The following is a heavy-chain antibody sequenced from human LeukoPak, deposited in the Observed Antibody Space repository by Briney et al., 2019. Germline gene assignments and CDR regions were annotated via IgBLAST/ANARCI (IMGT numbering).Heavy chain of an antibody. CDR2: ISAYNGNT. V-gene: IGHV1-18*01. D-gene: IGHD3-3*01. J-gene: IGHJ4*02. Sequence: ASVKVSCKASGYTFTSYGISWVRQAPGQGLEWMGWISAYNGNTNYAQKLQGRVTMTTDTSTSTAYMELRSLRSDDTAVYYCARDQGDFWSGYYPGYWGQGTLVTVSS. CDR3: ARDQGDFWSGYYPGY. CDR1: GYTFTSYG.